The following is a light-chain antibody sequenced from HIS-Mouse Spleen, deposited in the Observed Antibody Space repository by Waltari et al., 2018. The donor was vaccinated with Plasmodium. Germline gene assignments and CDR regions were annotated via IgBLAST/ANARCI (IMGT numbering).Light chain of an antibody. CDR3: SSYAGSNNLV. CDR2: EVS. J-gene: IGLJ2*01. CDR1: RSSVGGYNS. Sequence: QSALTQPPSPSGSPVQSLTISCTGTRSSVGGYNSVSWYQQHPGKAPKLMIYEVSKRPSGVPDRFSGSKSGNTASLTVSGLQAEDEADYYCSSYAGSNNLVFGGGTKLTVL. V-gene: IGLV2-8*01.